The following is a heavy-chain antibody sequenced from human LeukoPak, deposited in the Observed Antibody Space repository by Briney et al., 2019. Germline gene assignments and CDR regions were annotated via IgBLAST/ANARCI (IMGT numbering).Heavy chain of an antibody. D-gene: IGHD3-10*01. J-gene: IGHJ4*02. CDR2: ISYDGSNK. CDR3: ARGRGAPVEY. Sequence: GRSLRLSCAASGFTFSSYGMHWVRQAPGKGLEWVAVISYDGSNKYYADSVKGRFTISRDNSKNTLYLQMNSLRAEDTAVYYCARGRGAPVEYWGQGTLVTVSS. CDR1: GFTFSSYG. V-gene: IGHV3-30*03.